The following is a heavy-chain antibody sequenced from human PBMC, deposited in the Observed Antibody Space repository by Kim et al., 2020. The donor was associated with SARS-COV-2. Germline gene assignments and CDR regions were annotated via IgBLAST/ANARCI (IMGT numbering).Heavy chain of an antibody. CDR3: AKDPARWLQLVSNLYFDY. CDR2: ISGSGGST. CDR1: GFTFSSYA. V-gene: IGHV3-23*01. Sequence: GGSLRLSCAASGFTFSSYAMSWVRQAPGKGLEWVSAISGSGGSTYYADSVKGRFTISRDNSKNTLYLQMNSLRAEDTAVYYCAKDPARWLQLVSNLYFDYWGQGTLVTVSS. D-gene: IGHD5-12*01. J-gene: IGHJ4*02.